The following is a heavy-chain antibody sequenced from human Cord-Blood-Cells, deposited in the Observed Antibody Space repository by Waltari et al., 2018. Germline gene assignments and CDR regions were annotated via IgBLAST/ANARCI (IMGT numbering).Heavy chain of an antibody. CDR2: IFSKDEK. CDR3: GRIEGTRMSLWSGYRSGYFDY. J-gene: IGHJ4*02. CDR1: GFSLSNARMG. V-gene: IGHV2-26*01. Sequence: QVTLKESGPVLVKPTETLTLTCTVSGFSLSNARMGVSWIRQPPGKALEWLAHIFSKDEKSYSTSLKGRPTNSKDPSKSQVVLTMTNMDPVDTATYYCGRIEGTRMSLWSGYRSGYFDYWGQGTLGTVSS. D-gene: IGHD3-3*01.